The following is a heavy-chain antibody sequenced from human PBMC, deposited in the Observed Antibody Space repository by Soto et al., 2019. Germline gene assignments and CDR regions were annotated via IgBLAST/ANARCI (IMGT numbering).Heavy chain of an antibody. CDR2: ISAYNGNT. J-gene: IGHJ6*02. Sequence: ASVKVSCKASGYTFTSYGISWVRQAPGQGLEWMGWISAYNGNTNYAQKLQGRVTMTTDTSTSTAYMELRSLRSDGTAVYYCARYVVPAAPRYYYYGMDVWGQGTTVTVSS. CDR1: GYTFTSYG. V-gene: IGHV1-18*04. CDR3: ARYVVPAAPRYYYYGMDV. D-gene: IGHD2-2*01.